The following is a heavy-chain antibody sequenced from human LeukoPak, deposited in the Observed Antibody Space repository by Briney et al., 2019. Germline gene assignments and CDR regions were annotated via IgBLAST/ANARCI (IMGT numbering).Heavy chain of an antibody. V-gene: IGHV3-30-3*01. CDR3: AREVIRAVADY. Sequence: PGGSLRLSCAASGFTFSSYAMHWVRQAPGKGLEWVAVISYDGSNKYYADSVKGRFTISRDNSKNTLYLQMNSLRAEDTAVYYCAREVIRAVADYWGQGTLVTVSS. CDR2: ISYDGSNK. CDR1: GFTFSSYA. J-gene: IGHJ4*02. D-gene: IGHD6-19*01.